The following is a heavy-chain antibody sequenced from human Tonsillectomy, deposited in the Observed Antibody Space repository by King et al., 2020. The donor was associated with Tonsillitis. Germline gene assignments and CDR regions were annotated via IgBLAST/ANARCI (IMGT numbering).Heavy chain of an antibody. J-gene: IGHJ4*02. V-gene: IGHV3-23*04. D-gene: IGHD3-10*01. CDR1: GFTFSSYA. CDR2: INYSGDST. Sequence: VQLVESGGGLVQPGGSLRLSCAASGFTFSSYAMSWVRQAPGKGLEWVSSINYSGDSTYFADSVKGRFTISRDNSKNTLYLQMNSLRAEDTAVYYCAKATYASGTYSDSWGQGTLVTVFS. CDR3: AKATYASGTYSDS.